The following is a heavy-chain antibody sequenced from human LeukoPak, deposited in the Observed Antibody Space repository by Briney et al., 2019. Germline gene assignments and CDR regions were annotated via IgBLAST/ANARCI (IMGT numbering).Heavy chain of an antibody. CDR3: ARHFGSKSRDAFDI. J-gene: IGHJ3*02. CDR1: GGSFSGYF. Sequence: PSETLSLTCAVYGGSFSGYFWSWIRQPPGKGLEWIGEINHSGSTNHNPSLKSRVTISVNTPKNQFSLKLSFVTAADTAVYYCARHFGSKSRDAFDIWGQGTMVTVSS. V-gene: IGHV4-34*01. CDR2: INHSGST. D-gene: IGHD3-10*01.